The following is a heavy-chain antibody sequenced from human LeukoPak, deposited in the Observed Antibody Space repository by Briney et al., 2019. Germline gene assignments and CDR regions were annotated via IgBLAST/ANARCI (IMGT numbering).Heavy chain of an antibody. V-gene: IGHV4-34*01. D-gene: IGHD6-19*01. J-gene: IGHJ4*02. CDR3: ARDVGSGPDY. CDR1: GGSFSGYY. Sequence: SETLSLTCTVYGGSFSGYYWSWIRQPPGKGLEWIGEINHSGSTNYNPSLKSRVTISVDTSKNQFSLKLSSVTAADTAVYYCARDVGSGPDYWGQGTLVTVSS. CDR2: INHSGST.